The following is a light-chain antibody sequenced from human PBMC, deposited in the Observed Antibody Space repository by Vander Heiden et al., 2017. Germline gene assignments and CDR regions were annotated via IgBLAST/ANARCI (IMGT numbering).Light chain of an antibody. Sequence: QSVLTQPPSASGTPGQSVTISCSGSTSNIGSKSGYGRRQFPGTAPKVLIHSDNQRPSGVPDRFSGSKSGTSASLAISGLQSEDEADYYCAAWDDSLNGVVIGGGTKLTVV. CDR2: SDN. V-gene: IGLV1-44*01. CDR3: AAWDDSLNGVV. J-gene: IGLJ2*01. CDR1: TSNIGSKS.